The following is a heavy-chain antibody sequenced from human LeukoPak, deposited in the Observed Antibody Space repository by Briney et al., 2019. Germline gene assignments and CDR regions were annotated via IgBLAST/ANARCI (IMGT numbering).Heavy chain of an antibody. CDR3: AKYCSGGNCYSGLY. CDR1: GFTFGSYG. J-gene: IGHJ4*02. CDR2: FSSSGGST. V-gene: IGHV3-23*01. D-gene: IGHD2-15*01. Sequence: GGSLRLSCAASGFTFGSYGMHWVRQAPGKGLEWVSTFSSSGGSTYYADSVKGRFTISRDSSKNTLFLQMNSLRAEDTAVYYCAKYCSGGNCYSGLYWGQGTLVTVSS.